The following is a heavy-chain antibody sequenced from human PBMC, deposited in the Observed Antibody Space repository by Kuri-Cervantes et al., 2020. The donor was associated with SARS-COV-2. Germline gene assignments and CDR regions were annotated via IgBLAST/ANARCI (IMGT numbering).Heavy chain of an antibody. V-gene: IGHV4-39*01. CDR3: VGFYYYDSSGFVANYYYKDV. CDR1: GGSISSSSYY. D-gene: IGHD3-22*01. CDR2: IYYSGST. J-gene: IGHJ6*03. Sequence: ESLKISCTVSGGSISSSSYYWGWIRQPPGKGLEWIGSIYYSGSTYYNPSLKSRVTISVDTSKNQFSLKLSSVTAADTAVYYCVGFYYYDSSGFVANYYYKDVWGKGTTVTVSS.